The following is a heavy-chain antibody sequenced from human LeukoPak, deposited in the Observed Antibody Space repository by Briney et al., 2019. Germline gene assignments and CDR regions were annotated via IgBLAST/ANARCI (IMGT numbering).Heavy chain of an antibody. J-gene: IGHJ3*01. D-gene: IGHD5-18*01. V-gene: IGHV1-46*01. CDR2: INPSGGST. CDR3: ARGYSYSYKDAFDL. CDR1: GYTFTSYY. Sequence: GASVKVSCKASGYTFTSYYMHWVRQAPGQGLEWMGIINPSGGSTGYPQNFQGRVTMTSDMSTSTVYMELSSLTSEDTAVYYCARGYSYSYKDAFDLWGQGTMVTVSS.